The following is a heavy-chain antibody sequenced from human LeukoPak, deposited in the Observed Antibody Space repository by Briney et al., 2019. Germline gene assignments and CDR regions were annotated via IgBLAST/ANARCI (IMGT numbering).Heavy chain of an antibody. Sequence: PGGSLRLSCAASGYTFSSYEMNWVRQAPGEGLEWVSYISSSGSTIYYADSVKGRFTISRGNAKNSLYLQMNSLRAEDTAVYYCARSGGDGYNWGFDYWGQGTLVTVSS. V-gene: IGHV3-48*03. CDR1: GYTFSSYE. D-gene: IGHD5-24*01. CDR3: ARSGGDGYNWGFDY. CDR2: ISSSGSTI. J-gene: IGHJ4*02.